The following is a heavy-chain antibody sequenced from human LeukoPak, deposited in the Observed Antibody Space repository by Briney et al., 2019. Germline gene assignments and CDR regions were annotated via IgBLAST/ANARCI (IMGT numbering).Heavy chain of an antibody. CDR3: ARETRFNWFDP. CDR2: ISSRGGTT. Sequence: GGSLRLSCAASGFTFNNFEMIWVRQIPGKGLEWISYISSRGGTTNYADSVKGRFTIARDNVKSSLYLQMSSLRAEDTAVYYCARETRFNWFDPWGQGTLVTVSS. D-gene: IGHD1-7*01. CDR1: GFTFNNFE. J-gene: IGHJ5*02. V-gene: IGHV3-48*03.